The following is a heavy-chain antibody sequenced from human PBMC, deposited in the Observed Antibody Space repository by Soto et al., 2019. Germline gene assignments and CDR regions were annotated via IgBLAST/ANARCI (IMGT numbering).Heavy chain of an antibody. CDR1: GYTFATYY. CDR2: MNPSSGYT. Sequence: ASVEVSCKASGYTFATYYINWVLQTTGQGLEWMGWMNPSSGYTGYAQNFQGRVTMTRNTSITTAYMELSSLRSDDTAVYYCVRGYTGAWGQGTLVTVSS. CDR3: VRGYTGA. V-gene: IGHV1-8*01. J-gene: IGHJ5*02. D-gene: IGHD1-1*01.